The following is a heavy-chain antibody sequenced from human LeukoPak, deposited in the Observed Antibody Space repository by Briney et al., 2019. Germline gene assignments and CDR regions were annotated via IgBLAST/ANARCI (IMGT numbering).Heavy chain of an antibody. CDR2: ISWDGGST. CDR3: AKDTGGYYYDSSGTGIDY. J-gene: IGHJ4*02. CDR1: GFTFDDYT. D-gene: IGHD3-22*01. Sequence: GRSLRLSCAASGFTFDDYTMHWVRQAPGKGLEWVSLISWDGGSTYYADSVKGRFTISRDNSKNSLYLQMNSLRTEDTALCYCAKDTGGYYYDSSGTGIDYWGQGTLVTVSS. V-gene: IGHV3-43*01.